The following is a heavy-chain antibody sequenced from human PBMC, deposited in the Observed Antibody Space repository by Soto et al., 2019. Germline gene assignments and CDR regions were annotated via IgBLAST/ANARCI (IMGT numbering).Heavy chain of an antibody. CDR3: AKAGYCEGGRCLNWFGH. CDR1: GYTFATYG. J-gene: IGHJ5*02. V-gene: IGHV1-18*01. D-gene: IGHD2-15*01. CDR2: ISAYNGNT. Sequence: QVQLVQSGAEVKKPGASVKVSCRASGYTFATYGINWARQAPGQGFEWMGWISAYNGNTNYAQKFQGRVTMTTDTSTSTAYMELRSLTSDDTAVYYCAKAGYCEGGRCLNWFGHWGQGTLVTVSS.